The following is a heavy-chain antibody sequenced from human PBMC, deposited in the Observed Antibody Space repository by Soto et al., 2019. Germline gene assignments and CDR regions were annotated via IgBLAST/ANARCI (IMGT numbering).Heavy chain of an antibody. V-gene: IGHV3-30*03. CDR1: GFTFSNYD. Sequence: QVQLVDSGGGVVQPGRSLRLSCAASGFTFSNYDIHWVRQAPGKGLEWVAIISYDGTNKYYADSVKGRFTISRDNSKKTLYLQMNSLRTEDTALYYCARDKGITVQKHYFDYWGQGTLVTVSS. CDR3: ARDKGITVQKHYFDY. CDR2: ISYDGTNK. J-gene: IGHJ4*02. D-gene: IGHD6-19*01.